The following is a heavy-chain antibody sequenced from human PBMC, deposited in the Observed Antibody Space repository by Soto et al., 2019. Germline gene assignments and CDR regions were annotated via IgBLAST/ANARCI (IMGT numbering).Heavy chain of an antibody. J-gene: IGHJ4*02. CDR3: ARDIVVVPAANLPCFDY. CDR1: GYTFTSYG. D-gene: IGHD2-2*01. V-gene: IGHV1-18*01. CDR2: ISAYNGNT. Sequence: ASVKVSCKASGYTFTSYGISWVRQAPGQGLEWMGWISAYNGNTNYAQKLRGRVTMTTDTSTSTAYMELRSLRSDDTAVYYCARDIVVVPAANLPCFDYRGQRTPVT.